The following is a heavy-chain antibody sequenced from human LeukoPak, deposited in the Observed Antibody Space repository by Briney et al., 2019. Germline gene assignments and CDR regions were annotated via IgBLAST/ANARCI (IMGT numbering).Heavy chain of an antibody. CDR1: GYTFTSYA. Sequence: ASVKVSCKASGYTFTSYAMYWVRQPPAQGLEWMGWINAGNGNTKYSQQFQGRLTITRDTSSSTAYMELSSMSSEDMAVYYCACSIGYYDNSDYYGAFDIWGQGTLVTVSS. CDR2: INAGNGNT. V-gene: IGHV1-3*03. J-gene: IGHJ3*02. D-gene: IGHD3-22*01. CDR3: ACSIGYYDNSDYYGAFDI.